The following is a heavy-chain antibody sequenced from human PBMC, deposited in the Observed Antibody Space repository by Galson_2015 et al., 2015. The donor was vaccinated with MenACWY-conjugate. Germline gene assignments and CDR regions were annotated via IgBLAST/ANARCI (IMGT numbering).Heavy chain of an antibody. Sequence: LSLTCSVSGASISTDCWSWIRQPPGKGLEWIGYIHYSGSTKYNPSLKTRITMSLDTSENQFSLKLSSVAAADTAVYYCARWVAVKMIEYCGQGTLVTVSS. CDR3: ARWVAVKMIEY. J-gene: IGHJ4*02. CDR2: IHYSGST. D-gene: IGHD6-19*01. CDR1: GASISTDC. V-gene: IGHV4-59*01.